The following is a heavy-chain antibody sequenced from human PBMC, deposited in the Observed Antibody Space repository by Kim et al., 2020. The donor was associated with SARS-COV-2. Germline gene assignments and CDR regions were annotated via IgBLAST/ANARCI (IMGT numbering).Heavy chain of an antibody. CDR1: GFTFSTYA. CDR3: ARDNLGSIDY. Sequence: GGSLRLSCAASGFTFSTYAMHWVRQAPGKGLEWVAAISYHGRNKDYADSVKGRFTISRDNSKNTLYMQMNSLRTEDTALYHCARDNLGSIDYWGQGTLVTVSS. J-gene: IGHJ4*02. V-gene: IGHV3-30*04. CDR2: ISYHGRNK. D-gene: IGHD3-10*01.